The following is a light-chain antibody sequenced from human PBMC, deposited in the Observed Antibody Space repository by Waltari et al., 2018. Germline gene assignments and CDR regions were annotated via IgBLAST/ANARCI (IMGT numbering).Light chain of an antibody. J-gene: IGLJ1*01. CDR2: EVT. CDR1: SSDVGNYNL. V-gene: IGLV2-23*02. CDR3: CSYAGLGIYV. Sequence: QSGLTQPASVSGSPGQSITISCTGTSSDVGNYNLVSWYQQYPGKAPKLMVYEVTRRSSGVCYRCSGSESGNTASLTVYGLQSEDESYYYCCSYAGLGIYVFGTGTKVTVL.